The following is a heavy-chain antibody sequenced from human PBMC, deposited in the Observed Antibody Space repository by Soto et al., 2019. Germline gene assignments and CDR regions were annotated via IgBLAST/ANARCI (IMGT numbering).Heavy chain of an antibody. J-gene: IGHJ5*02. CDR2: IYYSGST. V-gene: IGHV4-59*01. CDR1: GGSISSYY. CDR3: AKDLTRQLAYWLDP. Sequence: PSETLSLTCTVSGGSISSYYWSWIRQPPGKGLEWIGYIYYSGSTNYNPSLKSRVTISVDTSKNQFSLKLSSVTAADTAVYYCAKDLTRQLAYWLDPWGQGTQVTVSS. D-gene: IGHD6-6*01.